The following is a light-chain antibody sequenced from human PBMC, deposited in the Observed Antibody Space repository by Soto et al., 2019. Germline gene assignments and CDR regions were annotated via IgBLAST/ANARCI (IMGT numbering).Light chain of an antibody. J-gene: IGKJ1*01. Sequence: DIQMTQSPSTPSASVGDRVTITCRASQSISSWVAWYQQKPGKAPKLLIYGASRLESGVPSRFSGSGSGTEFTLTISSLQPDDFATYYCQQYNSYSGTFGQGTKV. V-gene: IGKV1-5*01. CDR3: QQYNSYSGT. CDR2: GAS. CDR1: QSISSW.